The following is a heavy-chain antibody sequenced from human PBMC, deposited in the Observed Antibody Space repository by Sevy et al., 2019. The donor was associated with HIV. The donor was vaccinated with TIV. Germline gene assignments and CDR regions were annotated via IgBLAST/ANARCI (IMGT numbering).Heavy chain of an antibody. CDR2: VNFSGST. CDR3: ARHLIGDLYFFDY. CDR1: GASISSSTYY. D-gene: IGHD2-21*01. J-gene: IGHJ4*02. Sequence: SETLSLTCSVSGASISSSTYYWGWIRQPPGKGLVWIGSVNFSGSTRYNPSLKSRVTISVDTSKNQSSLNLNSVTAGDTAMYYCARHLIGDLYFFDYWGQGTLVTVSS. V-gene: IGHV4-39*01.